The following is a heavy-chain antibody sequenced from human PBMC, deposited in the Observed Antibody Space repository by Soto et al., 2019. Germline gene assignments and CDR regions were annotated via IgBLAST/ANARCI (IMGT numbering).Heavy chain of an antibody. CDR1: GGSISSYY. CDR3: ARESGSWTGGGYYYYYGMDV. J-gene: IGHJ6*02. CDR2: IYYSGST. Sequence: PSETLSLTCTVSGGSISSYYWSWIRQPPGKGLEWIGYIYYSGSTNYNPSLKSRVTISVDTSKNQFSLKLSSVTAADTAVYYCARESGSWTGGGYYYYYGMDVWGQGTTVTVSS. V-gene: IGHV4-59*01. D-gene: IGHD6-13*01.